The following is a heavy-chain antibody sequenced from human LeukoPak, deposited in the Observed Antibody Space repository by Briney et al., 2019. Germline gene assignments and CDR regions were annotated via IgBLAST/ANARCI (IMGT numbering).Heavy chain of an antibody. CDR3: AKAAPNYYDSSGSLRNPYFDY. V-gene: IGHV4-31*03. CDR1: GGSISTGGYY. CDR2: IYYSGST. D-gene: IGHD3-22*01. Sequence: SETLSLTCTVSGGSISTGGYYWSWIRQHPGKGLEWIGNIYYSGSTYYSPSLKSRVTMSVDTSKNQFSLTLISVTAADTAVYFCAKAAPNYYDSSGSLRNPYFDYWGQGTLVTVSS. J-gene: IGHJ4*02.